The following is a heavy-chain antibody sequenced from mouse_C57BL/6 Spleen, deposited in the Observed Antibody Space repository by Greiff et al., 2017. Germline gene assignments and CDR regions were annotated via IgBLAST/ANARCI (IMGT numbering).Heavy chain of an antibody. J-gene: IGHJ2*01. CDR2: INPSSGYT. CDR3: ANSNYDYFDY. V-gene: IGHV1-4*01. D-gene: IGHD2-5*01. CDR1: GYTFTSYT. Sequence: LVESGAELARPGASVKMSCKASGYTFTSYTMHWVKQRPGQGLEWIGYINPSSGYTKYNQKFKDKATLTADKSSSTAYMQLSSLTSEDSAVYYCANSNYDYFDYWGQGTTLTVSS.